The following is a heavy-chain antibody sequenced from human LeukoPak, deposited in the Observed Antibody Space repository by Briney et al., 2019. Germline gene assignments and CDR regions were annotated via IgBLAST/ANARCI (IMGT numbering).Heavy chain of an antibody. V-gene: IGHV1-2*02. CDR1: GYTFTGYY. J-gene: IGHJ3*01. CDR3: ARTFYDTLDSDAFDF. D-gene: IGHD2/OR15-2a*01. Sequence: ASVKVSCKASGYTFTGYYMHWVRQAPGQGLEWMGWINPDSGVTNNAQKFQGRVTMTRDTSTSTAYMELSRLRSDDTAVYYCARTFYDTLDSDAFDFWGQGTMVIVSS. CDR2: INPDSGVT.